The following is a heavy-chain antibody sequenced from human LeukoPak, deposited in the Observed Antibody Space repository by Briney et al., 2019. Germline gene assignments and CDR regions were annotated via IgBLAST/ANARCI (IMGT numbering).Heavy chain of an antibody. D-gene: IGHD3-10*01. CDR2: IIPIFGTA. CDR3: ARDPGGRYGSGSGAFS. Sequence: ASVKVSCKATGGTFSSYAISWVRQAPGQGLEWMGGIIPIFGTANYAQKFQGRVTITADESTSTAYMELSSLRSEDTAVYYCARDPGGRYGSGSGAFSWGQGTLVTVSS. CDR1: GGTFSSYA. J-gene: IGHJ4*02. V-gene: IGHV1-69*13.